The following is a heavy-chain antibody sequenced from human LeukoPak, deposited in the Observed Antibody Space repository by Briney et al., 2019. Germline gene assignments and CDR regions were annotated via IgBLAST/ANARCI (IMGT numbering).Heavy chain of an antibody. D-gene: IGHD5-24*01. CDR1: GFTFSTYS. CDR3: ARYGDGYQI. CDR2: ISWNSGSI. V-gene: IGHV3-9*01. J-gene: IGHJ3*02. Sequence: PGGSLRLSCAASGFTFSTYSINWVRQAPGKGLEWVSGISWNSGSIGYADSVKGRFTISRDNAKNSLYLQMNSLRAEDTAVYYCARYGDGYQIWGQGTMVTVSS.